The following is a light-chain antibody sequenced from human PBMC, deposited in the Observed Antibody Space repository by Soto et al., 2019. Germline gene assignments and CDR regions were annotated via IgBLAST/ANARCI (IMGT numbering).Light chain of an antibody. J-gene: IGKJ5*01. Sequence: DIQMTQSPSSLSASVGDRITITCRASQSISTFLNWYQQKPGKAPKLLIYDTSTLQSGVPSRFSGSGSGTDFTLTISSLQPVDFATYYCQQSYSSPPITFGQGTRLEIK. CDR2: DTS. CDR1: QSISTF. V-gene: IGKV1-39*01. CDR3: QQSYSSPPIT.